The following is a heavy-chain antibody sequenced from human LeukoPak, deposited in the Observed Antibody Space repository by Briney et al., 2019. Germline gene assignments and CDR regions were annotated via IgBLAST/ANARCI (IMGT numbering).Heavy chain of an antibody. Sequence: GGSLRLSCAASGFTFSSYGVHWVRQAPGKGLEWVAVISYDGSNRYYADSVKGRFTISRDNSKNTLYLQMNSLRAEDTAVYYCAKEDYSNSYYYYYYGMDVWGQGTTVTVSS. D-gene: IGHD4-11*01. CDR1: GFTFSSYG. CDR2: ISYDGSNR. V-gene: IGHV3-30*18. CDR3: AKEDYSNSYYYYYYGMDV. J-gene: IGHJ6*02.